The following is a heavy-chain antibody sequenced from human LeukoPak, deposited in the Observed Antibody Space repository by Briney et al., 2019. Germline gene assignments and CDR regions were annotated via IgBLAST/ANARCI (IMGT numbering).Heavy chain of an antibody. V-gene: IGHV3-74*01. CDR2: INTDGKTT. CDR3: ARDYPPY. CDR1: GFTFSSSW. J-gene: IGHJ4*02. Sequence: GGSLRLSRAASGFTFSSSWMHWVRQAPGKGLVWVSRINTDGKTTTYADSVKGRFTISRDNTKNTLYLQMNSLSAEDTALYYCARDYPPYWGQGTLVTVSA.